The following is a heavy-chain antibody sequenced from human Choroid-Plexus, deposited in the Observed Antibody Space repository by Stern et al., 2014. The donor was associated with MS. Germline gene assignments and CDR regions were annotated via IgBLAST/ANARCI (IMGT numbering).Heavy chain of an antibody. Sequence: EVQLVESGGGLVKPGGSLRLSCAGSGFTFSNVWMNWVRQAPGKGLEWVARVKRRGDGGTSDYGAPVKGRFTISRDDSKNTLYLQIDNLRAEDTAVYYCTTIGYSASRSGFFDFWGQGTLVTVSS. CDR3: TTIGYSASRSGFFDF. CDR1: GFTFSNVW. D-gene: IGHD5-18*01. J-gene: IGHJ4*02. V-gene: IGHV3-15*05. CDR2: VKRRGDGGTS.